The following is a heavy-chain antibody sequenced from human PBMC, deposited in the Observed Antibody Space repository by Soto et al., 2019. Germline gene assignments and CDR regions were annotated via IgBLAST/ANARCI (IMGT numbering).Heavy chain of an antibody. J-gene: IGHJ6*02. V-gene: IGHV1-69*13. CDR1: GGTFSSYA. D-gene: IGHD3-22*01. CDR2: IIPIFGTA. CDR3: ARTNYYDSSPRGFYYYYYGMDV. Sequence: GASVKFSCKASGGTFSSYAISWVRQAPGQGLEWMGGIIPIFGTANYAQKFQGRVTITADESTSTAYMELSSLRSEDTAVYYCARTNYYDSSPRGFYYYYYGMDVWGQGTTVTVSS.